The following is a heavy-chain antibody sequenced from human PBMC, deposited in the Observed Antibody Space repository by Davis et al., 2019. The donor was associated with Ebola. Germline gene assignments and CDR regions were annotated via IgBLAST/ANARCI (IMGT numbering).Heavy chain of an antibody. Sequence: PGGSLRLSCAASGFTFSGYGMHWVRQAPGKGLECVSGISGSGGSTYYADSVKGRFTISRDNSRNTLYLQMNSLRAEDTAVYYCAKCGGSYNNWFDPWGQGTLVTVSS. CDR1: GFTFSGYG. CDR3: AKCGGSYNNWFDP. D-gene: IGHD1-26*01. V-gene: IGHV3-23*01. CDR2: ISGSGGST. J-gene: IGHJ5*02.